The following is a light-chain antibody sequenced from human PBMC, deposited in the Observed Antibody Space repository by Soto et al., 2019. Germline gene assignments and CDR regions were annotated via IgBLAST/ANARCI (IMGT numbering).Light chain of an antibody. CDR2: AAS. CDR3: QMYSSVHV. V-gene: IGKV1-27*01. Sequence: DIQMTQSPTSLSASVGDRVTITCRASQGIRNFVAWYQQKPGKAPKLLIYAASTLQSGVPSRFSGSGSGTDFTITVNGLQPEDVATEPWQMYSSVHVFGTGNKVEIK. CDR1: QGIRNF. J-gene: IGKJ3*01.